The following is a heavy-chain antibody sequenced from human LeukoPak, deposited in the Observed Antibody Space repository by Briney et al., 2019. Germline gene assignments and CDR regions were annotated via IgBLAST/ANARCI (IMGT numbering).Heavy chain of an antibody. CDR1: GGSIASSGYY. CDR3: ARDVFPFSNYYDSSPGFDL. V-gene: IGHV4-39*07. CDR2: IYYSGTT. Sequence: KPSETLSLTCTVSGGSIASSGYYWSWVRQPPGKGLEWIATIYYSGTTYYNAPLKSRVTISVDTSKNQFSVKLSSVTAADTAVYYCARDVFPFSNYYDSSPGFDLWGRGTLVTVSS. J-gene: IGHJ2*01. D-gene: IGHD3-22*01.